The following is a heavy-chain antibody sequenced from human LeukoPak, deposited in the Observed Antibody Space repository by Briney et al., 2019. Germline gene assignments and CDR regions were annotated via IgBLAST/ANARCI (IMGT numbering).Heavy chain of an antibody. J-gene: IGHJ6*03. Sequence: PGGSLRLSCAASGFTFSSYWMHWVRQAPGKGLVWVSRINSDGSSTSYADSVKGRFTISRDNSKNSLYLQMNSLRSEDTALYYCATNPAAAAQSYYYYYYMDVWGKGTTVTVSS. V-gene: IGHV3-74*01. D-gene: IGHD6-13*01. CDR1: GFTFSSYW. CDR3: ATNPAAAAQSYYYYYYMDV. CDR2: INSDGSST.